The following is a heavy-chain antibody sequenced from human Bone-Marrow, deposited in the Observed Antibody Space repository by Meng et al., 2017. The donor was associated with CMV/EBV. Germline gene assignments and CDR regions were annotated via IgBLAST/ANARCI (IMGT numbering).Heavy chain of an antibody. D-gene: IGHD6-19*01. CDR3: ARVVTSSGWYWFDP. CDR1: GFTFSSYS. Sequence: ASGFTFSSYSMNWVRQAPGKGLEWVSSISSSSSYIYYADSVKGRFTISRDNAKNSLYLQMNSLRAEDTAVYYCARVVTSSGWYWFDPWGQGTLVTVSS. J-gene: IGHJ5*02. V-gene: IGHV3-21*01. CDR2: ISSSSSYI.